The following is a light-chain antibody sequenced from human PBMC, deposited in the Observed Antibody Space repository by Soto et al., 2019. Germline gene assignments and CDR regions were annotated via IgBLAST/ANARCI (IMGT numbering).Light chain of an antibody. V-gene: IGLV1-44*01. Sequence: QLVLTQPPSASGTPGQSVTISCSGGSSNIGSNTVNWYQHLPGTAPKLLIYGSNQRPSGVPDRFSGSKSGTSASLAISGLQSEDEADYYCAAWDDSLNGYVVFGGGTKLTVL. CDR2: GSN. J-gene: IGLJ2*01. CDR3: AAWDDSLNGYVV. CDR1: SSNIGSNT.